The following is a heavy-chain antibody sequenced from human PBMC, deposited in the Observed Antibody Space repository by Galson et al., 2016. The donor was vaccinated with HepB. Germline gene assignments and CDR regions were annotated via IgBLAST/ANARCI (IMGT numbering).Heavy chain of an antibody. CDR2: IRGDNGAT. D-gene: IGHD2-15*01. V-gene: IGHV1-18*01. CDR3: VRDRDCSRGACMDY. Sequence: SVKVSCKASGYTFTTYRVSWVRQAPGQGLEWMGRIRGDNGATDYAQNFQGRVTMTTDTSTSTAYMELRSLRSDDTAMYYCVRDRDCSRGACMDYWGQGSLVTVSS. CDR1: GYTFTTYR. J-gene: IGHJ4*02.